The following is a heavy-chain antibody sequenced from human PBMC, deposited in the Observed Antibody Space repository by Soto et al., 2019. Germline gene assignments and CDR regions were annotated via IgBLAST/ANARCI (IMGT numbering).Heavy chain of an antibody. CDR1: GDSVSSGSYY. Sequence: SETLSLTCTVSGDSVSSGSYYWTWIRQPPGKGLEWIGYITYSGSTNHNFYLKSRVTISLDTSKNRFSLKLSSVTDADTAEYFCAKGAYDSTAYYSLHYFDYWGQGTMVTVYS. CDR2: ITYSGST. V-gene: IGHV4-61*01. J-gene: IGHJ4*02. CDR3: AKGAYDSTAYYSLHYFDY. D-gene: IGHD3-22*01.